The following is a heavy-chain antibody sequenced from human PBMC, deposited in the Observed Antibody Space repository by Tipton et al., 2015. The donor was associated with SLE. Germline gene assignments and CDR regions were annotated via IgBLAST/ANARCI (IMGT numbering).Heavy chain of an antibody. D-gene: IGHD2-21*01. J-gene: IGHJ4*02. V-gene: IGHV4-59*07. Sequence: TLSLTCTVSGGSITSYYWSWIRQPPGKGLEWIGYIFYSGSTNSNPSLKSRVTMSVDTSKNQLSLKLSSVTAADTAVYYCARIRPEYFGGDCPAFDCWGQGTLVTVSS. CDR1: GGSITSYY. CDR2: IFYSGST. CDR3: ARIRPEYFGGDCPAFDC.